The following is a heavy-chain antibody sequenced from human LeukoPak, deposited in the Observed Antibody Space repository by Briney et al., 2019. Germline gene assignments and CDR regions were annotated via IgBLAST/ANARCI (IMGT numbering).Heavy chain of an antibody. V-gene: IGHV4-59*08. Sequence: SETLSLTWTVSGGSISSYYWTWIRQPPGKGLGLEWIGYIYYSGGTNYNPSLKSRVTIPIDTSKNQVSLKLSSVTAADTAVYYCARLWDSSSSLDYWGQGTLVTVSS. CDR1: GGSISSYY. J-gene: IGHJ4*02. CDR2: IYYSGGT. D-gene: IGHD6-6*01. CDR3: ARLWDSSSSLDY.